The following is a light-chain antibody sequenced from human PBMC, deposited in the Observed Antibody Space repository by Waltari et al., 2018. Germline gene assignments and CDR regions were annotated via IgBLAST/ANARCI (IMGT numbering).Light chain of an antibody. CDR1: QSISDF. CDR3: QHYSGFSSRT. CDR2: DAS. J-gene: IGKJ1*01. Sequence: DIQMTQSPSTLSPSVGDTVTITCRASQSISDFLAWYQQKPGKAPKLLISDASTLKNGVPARFGGRVSGTEFTLTISSLQPDDFATYYCQHYSGFSSRTFGQGTKVDIK. V-gene: IGKV1-5*01.